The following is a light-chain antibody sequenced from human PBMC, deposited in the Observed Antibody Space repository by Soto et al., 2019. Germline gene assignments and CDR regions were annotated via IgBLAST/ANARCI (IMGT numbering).Light chain of an antibody. V-gene: IGKV1-39*01. Sequence: DIQMTQSPSALSASVGDRVTITCRASQSISNYLNWYQQKVGKAPKLLIYAASSLQRGVPSRFSGSGSGTDFTRTISSLQPEDVATYYCQQSYSTPRTFGQGTKLEIK. CDR2: AAS. J-gene: IGKJ2*02. CDR3: QQSYSTPRT. CDR1: QSISNY.